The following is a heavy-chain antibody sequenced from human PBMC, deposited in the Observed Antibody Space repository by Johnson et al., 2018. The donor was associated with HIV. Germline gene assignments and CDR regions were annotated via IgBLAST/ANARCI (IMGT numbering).Heavy chain of an antibody. V-gene: IGHV3-9*01. CDR1: GFTFDDYA. J-gene: IGHJ3*02. Sequence: VQLVESGGGLVRPGGSLRLSCAPSGFTFDDYAMHWVRQAPGKGLEWVSGISWNSGSIGYADSVKGRFTISRDNAKNSLYLQMNSLRAEDTALYYCAKGQLRGEGAFDIWGQGTMVTVSS. CDR2: ISWNSGSI. D-gene: IGHD3-10*01. CDR3: AKGQLRGEGAFDI.